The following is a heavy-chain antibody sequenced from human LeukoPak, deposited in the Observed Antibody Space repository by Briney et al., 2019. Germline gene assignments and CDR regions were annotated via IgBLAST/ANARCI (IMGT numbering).Heavy chain of an antibody. CDR2: IYSDGNA. V-gene: IGHV3-53*01. CDR1: GFTVSNNR. CDR3: VREREGSNSEH. D-gene: IGHD1-26*01. Sequence: GGSLRLACAASGFTVSNNRLSWVRQAPGMGLEWVSTIYSDGNAYYPDSVKGRFTISRDGSKNTLYLQLNSLRTEDTAIYYCVREREGSNSEHWGQGTLVTVSS. J-gene: IGHJ1*01.